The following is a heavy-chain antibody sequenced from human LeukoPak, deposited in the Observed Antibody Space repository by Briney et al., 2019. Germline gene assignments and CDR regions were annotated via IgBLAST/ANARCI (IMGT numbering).Heavy chain of an antibody. Sequence: SETLSLTCTVSGGSISSSSYYWGWIRQPPGKGLEWIGSIYYSGSTYYNPSLKSRVTISVDTSKNQFSLKLSSVTAADTAVYYCARGDTDWPQGHWFDPWGQGTLVTVSS. D-gene: IGHD3/OR15-3a*01. V-gene: IGHV4-39*07. CDR1: GGSISSSSYY. CDR2: IYYSGST. CDR3: ARGDTDWPQGHWFDP. J-gene: IGHJ5*02.